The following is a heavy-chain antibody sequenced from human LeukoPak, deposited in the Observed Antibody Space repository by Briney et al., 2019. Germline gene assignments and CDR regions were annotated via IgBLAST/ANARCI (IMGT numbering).Heavy chain of an antibody. D-gene: IGHD4/OR15-4a*01. Sequence: GGSLRLSCPASGFTFSNYAMSWVRQAPGKGLEWLSAISGSGGNTYYADSVKGRFTISRDNSKNALYLQMNSLRAEGTAIYYCAKEKMGYGGNYSGTFDYWGQGTLVTVSS. CDR2: ISGSGGNT. CDR3: AKEKMGYGGNYSGTFDY. V-gene: IGHV3-23*01. J-gene: IGHJ4*02. CDR1: GFTFSNYA.